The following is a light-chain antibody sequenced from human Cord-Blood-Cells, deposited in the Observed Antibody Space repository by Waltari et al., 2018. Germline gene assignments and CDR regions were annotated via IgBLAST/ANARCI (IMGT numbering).Light chain of an antibody. J-gene: IGLJ2*01. CDR3: QSYDSSLSGVV. CDR2: GNS. Sequence: QSVLTQPPSVSGAPGQRVTISCTGSSSNIGAGYDVHWYQQLPGTAPKLLIYGNSHRPSGVPDRFSGSKSVTSASLAITGLQAEDEADYYCQSYDSSLSGVVFGGGTKLTVL. V-gene: IGLV1-40*01. CDR1: SSNIGAGYD.